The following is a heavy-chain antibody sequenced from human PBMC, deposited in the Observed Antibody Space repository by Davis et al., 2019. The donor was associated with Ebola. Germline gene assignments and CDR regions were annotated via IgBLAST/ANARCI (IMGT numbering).Heavy chain of an antibody. V-gene: IGHV3-20*04. Sequence: PSETLSLTCAASGFTFDDYGMSWVRQAPGKGLEWVSGINWNGGSTGYADSVKGRFTISRDNAKNSLYLQMNSLRAEDTALYYCARGHCSGGSCYFELYAFDIWGQGTMVTVSS. D-gene: IGHD2-15*01. J-gene: IGHJ3*02. CDR1: GFTFDDYG. CDR3: ARGHCSGGSCYFELYAFDI. CDR2: INWNGGST.